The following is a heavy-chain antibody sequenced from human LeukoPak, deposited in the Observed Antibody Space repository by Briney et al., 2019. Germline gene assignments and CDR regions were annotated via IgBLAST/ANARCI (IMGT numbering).Heavy chain of an antibody. Sequence: GESLKISCKGSGYSFTSYWIGWVRQMPGKGLEWMGIIYPGDSDTRYSPSFQGQVTISADKSISTAYLQWSSLKASDTAMYYCARGSGGYCSSTSCPWDYYYYCGMDVWGQGTTVTVSS. J-gene: IGHJ6*02. V-gene: IGHV5-51*01. D-gene: IGHD2-2*01. CDR1: GYSFTSYW. CDR3: ARGSGGYCSSTSCPWDYYYYCGMDV. CDR2: IYPGDSDT.